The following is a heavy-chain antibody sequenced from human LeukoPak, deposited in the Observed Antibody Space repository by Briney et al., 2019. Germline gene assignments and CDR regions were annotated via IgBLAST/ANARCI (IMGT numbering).Heavy chain of an antibody. D-gene: IGHD3-3*01. Sequence: SQTLSLTCAVSGGSISSGGYSWSWIRQPPGKGLEWIGYIYHSGSTYYNPSLKSRVTISVDTSKNQFSLKLSSVTAADTAVYYCARGLRFLEWKHFNWFDPWGQGTLVTVSS. V-gene: IGHV4-30-2*01. J-gene: IGHJ5*02. CDR3: ARGLRFLEWKHFNWFDP. CDR2: IYHSGST. CDR1: GGSISSGGYS.